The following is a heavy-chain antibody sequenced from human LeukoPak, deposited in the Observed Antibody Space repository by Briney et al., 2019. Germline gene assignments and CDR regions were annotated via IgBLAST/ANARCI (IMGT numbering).Heavy chain of an antibody. V-gene: IGHV4-39*01. D-gene: IGHD6-19*01. CDR3: ARHDIIAVAFSY. CDR2: ISYSWST. Sequence: SETLSLTCTVSGGSISSSSYYWGWIRQPPGKGLQWIGIISYSWSTYYNPPLKSRVTISVDTSKNQFSLNLSSVTAADTAVYYCARHDIIAVAFSYWGQGTLVTVSS. CDR1: GGSISSSSYY. J-gene: IGHJ4*02.